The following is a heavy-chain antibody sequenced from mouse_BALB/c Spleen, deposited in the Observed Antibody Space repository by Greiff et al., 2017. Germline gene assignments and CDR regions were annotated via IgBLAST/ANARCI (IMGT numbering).Heavy chain of an antibody. CDR2: INPSSGYT. CDR3: ARSYGSSYYFDY. CDR1: GYTFTSYT. D-gene: IGHD1-1*01. V-gene: IGHV1-4*01. J-gene: IGHJ2*01. Sequence: VKLQQSGAELARPGASVKMSCKASGYTFTSYTMHWVKQRPGQGLEWIGYINPSSGYTNYNQKFKDKATLTADKSSSTAYMQLSSLTSEDSAVYYCARSYGSSYYFDYWGQGTTLTVSS.